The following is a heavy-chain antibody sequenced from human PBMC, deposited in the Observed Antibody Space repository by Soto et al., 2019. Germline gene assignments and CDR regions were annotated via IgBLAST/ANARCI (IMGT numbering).Heavy chain of an antibody. CDR2: IYYSGST. D-gene: IGHD6-13*01. V-gene: IGHV4-39*01. J-gene: IGHJ5*02. CDR1: GGSISSSSYY. CDR3: ARLRLQQLVPYPSRAWFDP. Sequence: PSETLSLTCTVSGGSISSSSYYWGWIRQPPGKGLEWIGSIYYSGSTYYNPSLKSRVTISVGTSKNQFSLKLSSVTAADTAVYYCARLRLQQLVPYPSRAWFDPWGQGTLVTVSS.